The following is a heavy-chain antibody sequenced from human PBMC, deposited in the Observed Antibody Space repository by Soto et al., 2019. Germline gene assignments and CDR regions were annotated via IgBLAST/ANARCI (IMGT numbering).Heavy chain of an antibody. CDR1: GGTFSRHS. D-gene: IGHD3-10*01. J-gene: IGHJ4*02. CDR2: IIPIFDAT. V-gene: IGHV1-69*01. Sequence: QVQMVQSGAEVKKPGSSARVSCKVSGGTFSRHSISWVRQAPGQGLEWMGGIIPIFDATQYAQKFQGRLTITADESTTTFHMDLTGLRPEATAIYYCARALTSGRGSWGQGTLVTVS. CDR3: ARALTSGRGS.